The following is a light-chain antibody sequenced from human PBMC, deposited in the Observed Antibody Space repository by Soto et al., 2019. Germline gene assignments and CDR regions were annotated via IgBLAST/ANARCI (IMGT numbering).Light chain of an antibody. Sequence: QSVLTQPASVSGSPGQSITISCTGTSRDVGNYNLVSWYLQHPGKAPKLLIYEVTKRPSGVSNRFSGSKPGNTASLTISGLQDEDEADYFCFSYVGDNTWMFGGGTKVTVL. CDR1: SRDVGNYNL. CDR3: FSYVGDNTWM. CDR2: EVT. J-gene: IGLJ3*02. V-gene: IGLV2-23*02.